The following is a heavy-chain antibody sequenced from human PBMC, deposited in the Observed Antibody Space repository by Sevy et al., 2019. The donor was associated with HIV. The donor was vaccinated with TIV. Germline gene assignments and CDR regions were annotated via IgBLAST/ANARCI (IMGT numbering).Heavy chain of an antibody. CDR3: AKGGRSYGDSYFDH. CDR2: ISGSGNSA. V-gene: IGHV3-23*01. D-gene: IGHD5-18*01. Sequence: GGSLRPSCAASGFTFSISAMTWVRQAPGKGLEWVSVISGSGNSAYYADSVKGRFTISRVNSKNTLSLQMNSLRAEDTAVYYCAKGGRSYGDSYFDHWGQGTLVTVSS. J-gene: IGHJ4*02. CDR1: GFTFSISA.